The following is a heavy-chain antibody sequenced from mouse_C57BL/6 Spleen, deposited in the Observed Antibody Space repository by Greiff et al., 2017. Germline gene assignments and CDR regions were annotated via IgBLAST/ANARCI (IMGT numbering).Heavy chain of an antibody. CDR3: TRGGTTVVARGYFDV. V-gene: IGHV1-15*01. Sequence: VQLQQSGAELVRPGASVTLSCKASGYTFTDYEMHWVKQTPVHGLEWIGAIDPETGGTAYNQKFKGKAILTADKSSSTAYMELRSLTSEDSAVYYCTRGGTTVVARGYFDVWGTGTTVTVSS. D-gene: IGHD1-1*01. CDR1: GYTFTDYE. CDR2: IDPETGGT. J-gene: IGHJ1*03.